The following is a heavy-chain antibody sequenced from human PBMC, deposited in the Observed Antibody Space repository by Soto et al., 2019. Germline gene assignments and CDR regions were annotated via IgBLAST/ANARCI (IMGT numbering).Heavy chain of an antibody. Sequence: EVQLEESGGDLVQPGGSLRLSCAASGFTLSAYWMTWVRQAPGKGLEWVANRNRDGSKKSYLDSVWGRFTISRDNVANSLYLQLDSLRADDTALYYCARDVSPGSSSLYLDAFDIWGQGTMVTVSS. CDR3: ARDVSPGSSSLYLDAFDI. V-gene: IGHV3-7*05. CDR1: GFTLSAYW. D-gene: IGHD6-13*01. J-gene: IGHJ3*02. CDR2: RNRDGSKK.